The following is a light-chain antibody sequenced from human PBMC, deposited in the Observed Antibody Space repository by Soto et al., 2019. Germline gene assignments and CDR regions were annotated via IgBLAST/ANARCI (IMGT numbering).Light chain of an antibody. CDR1: SSNLGAGHN. CDR3: QSYGNRLHGVV. Sequence: QSVLTQPPSVSGAPGQGVAISCTGTSSNLGAGHNVHWYQQLPGTVPKLLIYSDTNRPSGVPDRFSASKSGTSAVLAITGLQGEDEAESFCQSYGNRLHGVVFGGGTKLTVL. CDR2: SDT. V-gene: IGLV1-40*01. J-gene: IGLJ3*02.